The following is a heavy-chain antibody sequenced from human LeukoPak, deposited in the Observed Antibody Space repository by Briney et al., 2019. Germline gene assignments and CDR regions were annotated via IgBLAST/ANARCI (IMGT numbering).Heavy chain of an antibody. CDR2: ISNSGIT. V-gene: IGHV4-59*01. D-gene: IGHD6-13*01. J-gene: IGHJ3*02. CDR3: ATYSSDAFDI. CDR1: GGSISTYY. Sequence: SEPLSLTCTVSGGSISTYYWNWIRQPPGKGLEWIGYISNSGITTYNPSLKSRVTISVDTSKNQFSLKLSSVTAADTAVYYCATYSSDAFDIWGQGTMVTVSS.